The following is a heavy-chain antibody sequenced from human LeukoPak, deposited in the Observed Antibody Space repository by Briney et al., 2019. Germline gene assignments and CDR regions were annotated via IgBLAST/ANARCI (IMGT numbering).Heavy chain of an antibody. CDR2: INPNSGGT. Sequence: ASVKVSCKASGYTFTGYYMHWVRQAPGQGLEWMGWINPNSGGTNYAQKFQGRVTMTRDTSISTAYMELSSLRSEDTAVYYCARETNGDLSFDYWGQGTLVTVSS. J-gene: IGHJ4*02. CDR1: GYTFTGYY. D-gene: IGHD4-17*01. CDR3: ARETNGDLSFDY. V-gene: IGHV1-2*02.